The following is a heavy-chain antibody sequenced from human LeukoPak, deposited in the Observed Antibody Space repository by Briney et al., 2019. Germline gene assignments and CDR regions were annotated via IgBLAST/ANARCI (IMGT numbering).Heavy chain of an antibody. CDR2: IYYSGST. V-gene: IGHV4-59*01. CDR1: GGSISSYY. D-gene: IGHD6-13*01. CDR3: AGRRPAADFDC. J-gene: IGHJ4*02. Sequence: SETLSLTCTVSGGSISSYYWSWIRQPPGKGLEWIGYIYYSGSTNYNPSLKSRVTISVDTSKNQFSLKLSSVTAADTAVYYCAGRRPAADFDCWGQGTLVTVSS.